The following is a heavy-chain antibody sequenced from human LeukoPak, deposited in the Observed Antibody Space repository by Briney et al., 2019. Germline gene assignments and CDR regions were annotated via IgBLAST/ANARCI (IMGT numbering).Heavy chain of an antibody. CDR1: GYTFTSYD. D-gene: IGHD6-19*01. J-gene: IGHJ4*02. V-gene: IGHV1-8*03. CDR2: MNPNSGNT. CDR3: ARGRWGIAVAAYDY. Sequence: GASVKVSCKASGYTFTSYDINWVRQATGQGLEWMGWMNPNSGNTGYAQKFQGRVTITRNTSISTAYMELSSLRSEDTAVYYCARGRWGIAVAAYDYWGQGTPVTVSS.